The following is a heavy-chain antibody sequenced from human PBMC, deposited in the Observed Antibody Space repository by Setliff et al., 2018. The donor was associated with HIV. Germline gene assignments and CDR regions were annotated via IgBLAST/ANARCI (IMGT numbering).Heavy chain of an antibody. J-gene: IGHJ4*02. CDR2: MYYSGRT. D-gene: IGHD6-6*01. CDR1: GGSISSNNYY. Sequence: SETLSLTCTVSGGSISSNNYYWGWIRQPPRKGLEWIGTMYYSGRTYYNPSLKSRVTISVDTSKNQFSLKLSSVTAADTAVYYCARHSDIAARRTYFDYWGQGTLVTVSS. CDR3: ARHSDIAARRTYFDY. V-gene: IGHV4-39*01.